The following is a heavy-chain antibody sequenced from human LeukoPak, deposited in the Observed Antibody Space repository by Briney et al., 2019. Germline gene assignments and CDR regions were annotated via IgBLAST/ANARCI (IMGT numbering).Heavy chain of an antibody. CDR2: ISAYNGNT. CDR3: ARTSSYCSSTSCYLFYYYGMDV. D-gene: IGHD2-2*01. Sequence: ASVKVSCKASGYTFTSYGISWVRQAPGQGLEWMGWISAYNGNTNYAQKLQGRVTMTTDTSTSTAYMELRSLRSDDTAVYYCARTSSYCSSTSCYLFYYYGMDVWGQGTTVTVSS. V-gene: IGHV1-18*01. CDR1: GYTFTSYG. J-gene: IGHJ6*02.